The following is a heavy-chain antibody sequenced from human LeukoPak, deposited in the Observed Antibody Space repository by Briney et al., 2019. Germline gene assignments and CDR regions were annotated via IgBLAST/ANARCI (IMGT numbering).Heavy chain of an antibody. V-gene: IGHV3-48*04. CDR1: GFTFGAYS. J-gene: IGHJ4*02. CDR2: ISSSSSTI. CDR3: ARAHSSSCDY. Sequence: GGSLRFSCAASGFTFGAYSMSWVRQAPGKGLEWVSYISSSSSTIYYADSVKGRFTISRDNAKNSLRLQMNSLRAEDTAVYYCARAHSSSCDYWGQGTLVTVSS. D-gene: IGHD6-13*01.